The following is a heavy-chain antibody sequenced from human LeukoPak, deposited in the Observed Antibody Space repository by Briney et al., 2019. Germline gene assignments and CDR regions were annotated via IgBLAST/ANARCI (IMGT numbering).Heavy chain of an antibody. CDR1: GESFSGYY. Sequence: PSETLSLTCAVYGESFSGYYWSWIRQPPGKGLEWIGEINHSGSTNYNPSLKSRVTISVDTSKNQFSLKLSSVTAADTAVYYCARGGEITGTDLDYWGQGTLVAVSS. CDR2: INHSGST. V-gene: IGHV4-34*01. D-gene: IGHD1-20*01. J-gene: IGHJ4*02. CDR3: ARGGEITGTDLDY.